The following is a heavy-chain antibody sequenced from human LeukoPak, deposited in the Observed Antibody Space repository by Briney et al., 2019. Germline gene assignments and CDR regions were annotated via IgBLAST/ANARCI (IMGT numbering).Heavy chain of an antibody. V-gene: IGHV3-23*01. CDR1: GFTFSTYA. J-gene: IGHJ4*02. CDR3: AKDWTTVVTPKGYYFDS. D-gene: IGHD4-23*01. CDR2: IGSDGVNT. Sequence: PGGSLRLPCAASGFTFSTYAMSWVRQAPGKGLEWVSSIGSDGVNTHYGDSVKGRFTVSRDNSKNTLSLQMDSLRVEDTALYYCAKDWTTVVTPKGYYFDSWGQGTLVTASS.